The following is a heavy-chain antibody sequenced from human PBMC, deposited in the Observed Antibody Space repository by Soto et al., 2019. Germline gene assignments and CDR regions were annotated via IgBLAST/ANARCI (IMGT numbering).Heavy chain of an antibody. CDR2: ISYDGSNK. V-gene: IGHV3-30-3*01. CDR3: ARAYSGSYDAFDI. CDR1: GFTFSSYA. J-gene: IGHJ3*02. D-gene: IGHD1-26*01. Sequence: GESLKISCAASGFTFSSYAMHWVRQAPGKGLEWVAVISYDGSNKYYADSVKGRFTISRDNSKNTLYLQMNSLRAEDTAVYYCARAYSGSYDAFDIWGQGTMVTVSS.